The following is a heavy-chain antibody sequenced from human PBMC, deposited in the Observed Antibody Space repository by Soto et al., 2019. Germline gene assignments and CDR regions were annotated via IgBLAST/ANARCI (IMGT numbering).Heavy chain of an antibody. CDR2: ISSSSSYI. CDR1: GFTFSSYS. V-gene: IGHV3-21*01. Sequence: GGSLRLSWAASGFTFSSYSMNWVRQAPGKGLEWVSSISSSSSYIYYADSVKGRFTISRDNAKNSLYLQMNSLRAEDTAVYYCARHALQYSSSWYDYWGQGTLVTVSS. D-gene: IGHD6-13*01. J-gene: IGHJ4*02. CDR3: ARHALQYSSSWYDY.